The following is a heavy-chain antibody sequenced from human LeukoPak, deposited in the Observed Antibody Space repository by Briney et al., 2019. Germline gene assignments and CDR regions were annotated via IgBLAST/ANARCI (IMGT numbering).Heavy chain of an antibody. CDR3: ARVSVAAAFDI. D-gene: IGHD6-19*01. J-gene: IGHJ3*02. Sequence: GGSLRLSCAASGFTFSTYSMNWVRQAPGNGLEWVSSISSSSRYIYYADSVKGRFTISRDNAKNSLYLQVNSLRAEDTAVYYCARVSVAAAFDIWGQGTMVTVSS. CDR2: ISSSSRYI. CDR1: GFTFSTYS. V-gene: IGHV3-21*01.